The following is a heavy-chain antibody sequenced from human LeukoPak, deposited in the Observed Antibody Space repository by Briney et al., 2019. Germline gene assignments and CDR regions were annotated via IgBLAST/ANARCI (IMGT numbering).Heavy chain of an antibody. J-gene: IGHJ5*02. CDR1: GFTFNTYV. CDR2: ISGSGGNT. CDR3: AKDDTWIQLWYES. V-gene: IGHV3-23*01. D-gene: IGHD5-18*01. Sequence: PGGSVRLSCAASGFTFNTYVMTWVRQAPGKGLEWVSAISGSGGNTYYSDSVKGRFTISRDNSKNTLSLQMYSLRAEDTAVYFCAKDDTWIQLWYESWGQGTLVTVSS.